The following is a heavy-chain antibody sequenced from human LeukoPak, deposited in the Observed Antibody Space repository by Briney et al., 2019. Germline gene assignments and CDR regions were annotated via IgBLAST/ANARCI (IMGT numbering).Heavy chain of an antibody. V-gene: IGHV3-23*01. J-gene: IGHJ4*02. CDR1: GFTFSSYA. Sequence: GGSLRLSCAASGFTFSSYAMSWVRQAPGKGLEWVSAISGSGGSTYYADSVKGRFTISRDNSRNTLYLQMSSLRAEDTAVYYCATEKTTYIAVAGLFTGYWGQGTLVTVSS. CDR2: ISGSGGST. D-gene: IGHD6-19*01. CDR3: ATEKTTYIAVAGLFTGY.